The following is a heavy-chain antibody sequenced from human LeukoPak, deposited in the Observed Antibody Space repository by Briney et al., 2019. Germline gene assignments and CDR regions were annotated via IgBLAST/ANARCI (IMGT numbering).Heavy chain of an antibody. D-gene: IGHD3-22*01. CDR1: GYTFTSYG. CDR2: INPNNGGT. J-gene: IGHJ3*02. Sequence: ASVKVSCKASGYTFTSYGISWVRQAPGQGLEWMGWINPNNGGTNYAQKFQGRVTMTRDTSISTAYMELSRLRSDDTAMYYCARSTAYYYNSSAGWGAFDIWGQGTMVTVSS. CDR3: ARSTAYYYNSSAGWGAFDI. V-gene: IGHV1-2*02.